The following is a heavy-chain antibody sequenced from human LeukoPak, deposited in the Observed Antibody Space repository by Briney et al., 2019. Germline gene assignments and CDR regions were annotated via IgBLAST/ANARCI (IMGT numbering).Heavy chain of an antibody. CDR3: TRGSLSGSSRDY. V-gene: IGHV1-8*02. CDR1: GYTFTGYY. CDR2: MNPNTGDT. D-gene: IGHD1-26*01. Sequence: ASVKVSCKASGYTFTGYYIHWVRQATGQGLEWMGWMNPNTGDTGYAQNFQGRLTMTRNTSIDTAYMELSGLRSEDTAIYYCTRGSLSGSSRDYWGQGTLVTVSS. J-gene: IGHJ4*02.